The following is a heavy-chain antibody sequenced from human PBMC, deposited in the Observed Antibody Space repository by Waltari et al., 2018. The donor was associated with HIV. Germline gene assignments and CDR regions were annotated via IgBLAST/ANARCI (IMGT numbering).Heavy chain of an antibody. D-gene: IGHD3-3*01. J-gene: IGHJ5*02. CDR2: SGSKAYGETT. CDR1: GFNFGDFA. V-gene: IGHV3-49*03. CDR3: TRAGAFYHFWTGHNRWFDP. Sequence: EVQLVESGGGLVQPGRSLRLSCTASGFNFGDFAMTWFRQAPGKGLEWVAFSGSKAYGETTEDAASVKGRFTISRDDSKSIAYLQMNSLKSEDTAVYFCTRAGAFYHFWTGHNRWFDPWGQGTLVTVSS.